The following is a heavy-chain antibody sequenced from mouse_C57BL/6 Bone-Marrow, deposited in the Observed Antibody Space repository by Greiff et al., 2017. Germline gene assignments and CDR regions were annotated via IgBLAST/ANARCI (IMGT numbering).Heavy chain of an antibody. Sequence: VQLQQSGAELVKPGASVKLSCKASGYTFTSYWMHWVKQRHGQGLKWIGMIHPNSGSTNYNEKFKSKATLTVDKSSSTAYMQLSSLTSEDSAVYYCAYGSSYHYGYFYVWGTGTTVTVSS. V-gene: IGHV1-64*01. J-gene: IGHJ1*03. CDR2: IHPNSGST. D-gene: IGHD1-1*01. CDR1: GYTFTSYW. CDR3: AYGSSYHYGYFYV.